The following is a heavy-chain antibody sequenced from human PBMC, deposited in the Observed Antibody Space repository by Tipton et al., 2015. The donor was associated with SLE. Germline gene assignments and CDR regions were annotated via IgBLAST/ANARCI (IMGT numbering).Heavy chain of an antibody. Sequence: GLVKPSETLSLTCTVSGGSISSSSYYWGWIRQPPGKGLEWIGSIYYSGSTYYNPSLKSRVTISVDTSKNQFSLKLSSVIAADTAVYYCARGLSYCSGGSCYNWFDPWGQGTLVTVSS. CDR2: IYYSGST. D-gene: IGHD2-15*01. CDR3: ARGLSYCSGGSCYNWFDP. V-gene: IGHV4-39*07. CDR1: GGSISSSSYY. J-gene: IGHJ5*02.